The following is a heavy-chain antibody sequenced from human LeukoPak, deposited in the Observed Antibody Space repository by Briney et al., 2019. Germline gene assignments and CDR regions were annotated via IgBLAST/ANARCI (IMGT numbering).Heavy chain of an antibody. CDR2: ITRSGTNT. V-gene: IGHV3-23*01. D-gene: IGHD5-18*01. CDR1: GFTFSRYA. J-gene: IGHJ4*02. Sequence: PGGSLRLSCAAAGFTFSRYALNWVRQAPGRGLEWLSTITRSGTNTYSAVSVKGRFTISRDNSKNTLYLQMNSLRAEDTAVYYCARIHLDTNMASDFWGQGTLVTVSS. CDR3: ARIHLDTNMASDF.